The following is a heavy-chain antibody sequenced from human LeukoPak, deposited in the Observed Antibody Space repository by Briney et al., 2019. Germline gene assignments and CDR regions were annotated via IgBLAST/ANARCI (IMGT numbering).Heavy chain of an antibody. Sequence: SETLSLTCTVSGGSISSSSYYWGWIRQPPGQGLEWIGSIYYSGSTYYNPSLKSRVTISVDTSKNQFSLKLSSVTAADTAVYYCARVHSSGWSQGSDYWGQGTLVTVSS. CDR2: IYYSGST. CDR3: ARVHSSGWSQGSDY. CDR1: GGSISSSSYY. D-gene: IGHD6-19*01. J-gene: IGHJ4*02. V-gene: IGHV4-39*07.